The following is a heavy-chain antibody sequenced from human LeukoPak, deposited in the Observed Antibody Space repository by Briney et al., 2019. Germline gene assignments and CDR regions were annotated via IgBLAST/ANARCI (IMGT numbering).Heavy chain of an antibody. CDR3: ARYYYGSGSYYPAFDY. CDR2: INHSGRT. V-gene: IGHV4-34*01. Sequence: PSETLSLTCAAYGGSFSGYYWSWIRQPPGKGLEWIGEINHSGRTNYNPSLKSRVTISVDTSKNQFSLKLSSVTAADTAVYYCARYYYGSGSYYPAFDYWGQGTLVTVSS. D-gene: IGHD3-10*01. CDR1: GGSFSGYY. J-gene: IGHJ4*02.